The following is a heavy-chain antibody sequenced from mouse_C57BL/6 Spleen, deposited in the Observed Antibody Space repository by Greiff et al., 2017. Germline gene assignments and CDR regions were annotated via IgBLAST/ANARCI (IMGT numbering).Heavy chain of an antibody. CDR1: GYTFTSYW. J-gene: IGHJ4*01. Sequence: QLQQPGAELVRPGSSVKLSCKASGYTFTSYWMDWVKQRPGQGLEWIGNIYPSDSETHYNQKFKDKATLTVDKSSSTAYMQLSSLTSEDSAVYYCARSRQLRAMDYWRQGTSVTVSS. D-gene: IGHD3-2*02. CDR2: IYPSDSET. CDR3: ARSRQLRAMDY. V-gene: IGHV1-61*01.